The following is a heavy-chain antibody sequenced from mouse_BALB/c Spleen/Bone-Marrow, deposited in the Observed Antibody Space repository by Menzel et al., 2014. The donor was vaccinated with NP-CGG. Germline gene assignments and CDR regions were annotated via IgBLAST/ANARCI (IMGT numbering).Heavy chain of an antibody. J-gene: IGHJ1*01. CDR1: GFTFSSYA. V-gene: IGHV5-9-4*01. Sequence: EVMLVESGGGLVKPGGSLKLSCAASGFTFSSYAMSWVRQSPEKRLEWVAEISSGGSYTYYPDTVTGRFTISRDNAKNTLYLEMSSRRSGDTAMYYCARDMLGRYFDVWGAGTTVTVSS. CDR2: ISSGGSYT. CDR3: ARDMLGRYFDV. D-gene: IGHD4-1*01.